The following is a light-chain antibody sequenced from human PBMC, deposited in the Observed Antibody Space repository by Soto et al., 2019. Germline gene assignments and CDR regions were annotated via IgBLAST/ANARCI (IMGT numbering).Light chain of an antibody. J-gene: IGLJ2*01. CDR2: EGS. CDR3: CSYAGSRTLV. CDR1: SSDVGSYNV. Sequence: QSALTQPASVSWSPGQSITISCTGTSSDVGSYNVVSWYQHHPGKATKLMIYEGSKRPSGVIKRFTGSKYGNTASLTISGLQAEDEADYYCCSYAGSRTLVFGGGTQLTV. V-gene: IGLV2-23*01.